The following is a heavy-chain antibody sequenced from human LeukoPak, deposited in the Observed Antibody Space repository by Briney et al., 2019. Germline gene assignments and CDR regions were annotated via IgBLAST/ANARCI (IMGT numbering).Heavy chain of an antibody. D-gene: IGHD1-7*01. CDR2: IIPIFGTA. V-gene: IGHV1-69*13. J-gene: IGHJ6*03. CDR1: GGTFSSYA. Sequence: SVKVSCKASGGTFSSYAISWVRQAPGQGLEWMGGIIPIFGTANYAQKFQGRVTITADESTSTAYMELSSLRSEDTAVYYCARNWNYGDYYYYYMDVWGKGTRSPSP. CDR3: ARNWNYGDYYYYYMDV.